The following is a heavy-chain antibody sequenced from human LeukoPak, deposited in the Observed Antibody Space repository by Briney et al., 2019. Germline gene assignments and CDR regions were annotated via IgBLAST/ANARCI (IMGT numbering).Heavy chain of an antibody. V-gene: IGHV4-30-2*01. CDR1: GGSISSGGYY. J-gene: IGHJ3*02. CDR2: IYHSGST. CDR3: ARDCPLNYYDSSGSGTPDAFDI. D-gene: IGHD3-22*01. Sequence: SQTLSLTCTVSGGSISSGGYYWSWIRQPPGKGLEWIGYIYHSGSTYYNPSLKSRVTISVDRSKNQFSLKLSSVTAADTAVYYCARDCPLNYYDSSGSGTPDAFDIWGQGTMVTVSS.